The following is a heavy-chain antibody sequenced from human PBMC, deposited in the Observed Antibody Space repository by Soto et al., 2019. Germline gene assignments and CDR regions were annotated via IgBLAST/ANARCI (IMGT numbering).Heavy chain of an antibody. CDR1: GYTFTSYG. CDR2: ISAYNGNT. CDR3: ARDWPYCSGGSCYSGGWFDP. V-gene: IGHV1-18*01. J-gene: IGHJ5*02. Sequence: SVKVSCKASGYTFTSYGISWVRQAPGQGLEWMGWISAYNGNTNYAQKLQGRVTMTTDTSTSTAYMELRSLRSDDTAVYYCARDWPYCSGGSCYSGGWFDPWGQGTLVTVSS. D-gene: IGHD2-15*01.